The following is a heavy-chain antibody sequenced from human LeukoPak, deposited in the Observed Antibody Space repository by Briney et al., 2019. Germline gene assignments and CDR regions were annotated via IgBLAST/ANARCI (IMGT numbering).Heavy chain of an antibody. J-gene: IGHJ2*01. CDR3: ARLIAAADWYFDL. CDR1: GFTFSSYW. CDR2: INGDGSST. Sequence: GGSLRLSCAASGFTFSSYWMHWVRQAPGKGLVWVSRINGDGSSTSYADSVKGRFTISRDNAKNTLYLQMNSLRAEDTAVYYCARLIAAADWYFDLWGRGTLVTVSS. V-gene: IGHV3-74*01. D-gene: IGHD6-13*01.